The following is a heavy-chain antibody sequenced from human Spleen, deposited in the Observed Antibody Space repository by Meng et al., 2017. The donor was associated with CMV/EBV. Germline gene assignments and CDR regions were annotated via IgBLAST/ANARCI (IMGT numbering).Heavy chain of an antibody. CDR3: ARARGTTTAAGTNWFDP. Sequence: ASVKVSCKASGYTFTAYYIHWVRQAPGQGLEWMGWINPNSGGTNYAQKFKGRVTMTRDTSISTAYMELSSLRSDDTAVYFCARARGTTTAAGTNWFDPWGQGTLVTAPQ. D-gene: IGHD6-13*01. J-gene: IGHJ5*02. CDR2: INPNSGGT. CDR1: GYTFTAYY. V-gene: IGHV1-2*02.